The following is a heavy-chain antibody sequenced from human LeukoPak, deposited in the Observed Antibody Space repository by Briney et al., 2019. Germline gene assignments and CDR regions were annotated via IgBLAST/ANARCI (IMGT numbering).Heavy chain of an antibody. V-gene: IGHV4-38-2*02. D-gene: IGHD3-10*01. CDR1: GYSISNGYY. CDR2: IYHSGST. Sequence: PSETLSLTCTVSGYSISNGYYWGWIRQPPGQGLEWIGSIYHSGSTYYNPSLKSRVTISVDTSKNQFSLKLSSVTAADTAVFYCARALYYYGSGSYFQAFDIWGQGTMVTVSS. CDR3: ARALYYYGSGSYFQAFDI. J-gene: IGHJ3*02.